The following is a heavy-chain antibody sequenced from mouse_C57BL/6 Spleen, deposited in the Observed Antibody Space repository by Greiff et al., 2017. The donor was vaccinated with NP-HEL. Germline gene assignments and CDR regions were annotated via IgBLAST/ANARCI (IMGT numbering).Heavy chain of an antibody. D-gene: IGHD1-1*01. CDR1: GYTFTTYP. Sequence: QVQLQQSGAELVKPGASVKMSCKASGYTFTTYPIEWMKQNHGKSLEWIGNFHPYNDDTKYNEKFKGKATLTVEKSSSTVYLELSRLTSDDSAVYYCARRNSYYYGSYWYFDVWGTGTTVTVSS. CDR2: FHPYNDDT. CDR3: ARRNSYYYGSYWYFDV. V-gene: IGHV1-47*01. J-gene: IGHJ1*03.